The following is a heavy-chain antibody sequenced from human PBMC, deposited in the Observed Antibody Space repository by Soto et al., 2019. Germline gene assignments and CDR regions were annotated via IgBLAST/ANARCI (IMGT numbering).Heavy chain of an antibody. CDR3: ARDGTSGWYPNHDTFDY. V-gene: IGHV1-18*01. D-gene: IGHD6-19*01. Sequence: GASVKVSCKASVYTFTSYGMSWVRQAPGQGLEWMGWISAYNGNTNYAQKLQGRVTMTTDTSTSTAYMELRSLRSDDTAVYYCARDGTSGWYPNHDTFDYWGQGTLVTVSS. J-gene: IGHJ4*02. CDR1: VYTFTSYG. CDR2: ISAYNGNT.